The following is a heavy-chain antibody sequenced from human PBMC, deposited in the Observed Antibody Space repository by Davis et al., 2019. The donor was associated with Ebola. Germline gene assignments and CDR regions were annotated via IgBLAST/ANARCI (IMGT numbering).Heavy chain of an antibody. CDR3: GRGRHNWNTLDL. Sequence: PSETLSLTCTVSGGSISSYYWSWIRQTPGREPEWLGYFSYTGTTRYKPSLTSRLTVSGDMSKKQFSLRLTSVTAADTAVYYCGRGRHNWNTLDLWGPGTLVTV. V-gene: IGHV4-59*01. D-gene: IGHD1/OR15-1a*01. CDR1: GGSISSYY. CDR2: FSYTGTT. J-gene: IGHJ5*02.